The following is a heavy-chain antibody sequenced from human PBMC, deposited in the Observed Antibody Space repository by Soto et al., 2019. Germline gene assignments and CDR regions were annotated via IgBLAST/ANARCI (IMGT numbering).Heavy chain of an antibody. CDR1: GFAVSSNY. CDR2: IYSGGNT. CDR3: GRGSGRYDGILRVDY. J-gene: IGHJ4*02. V-gene: IGHV3-53*02. D-gene: IGHD2-15*01. Sequence: EVQLVETGGGLIQPGASLRLSWAASGFAVSSNYMNWVRQAPGKGLEWVSVIYSGGNTYYADSVKGRFTISRDNSKNTLYLQMNGLRAEDTAVYYCGRGSGRYDGILRVDYWGQGTLVTVSS.